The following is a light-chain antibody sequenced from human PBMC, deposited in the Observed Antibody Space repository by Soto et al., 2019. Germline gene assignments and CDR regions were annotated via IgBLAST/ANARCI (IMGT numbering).Light chain of an antibody. CDR3: QQYCRT. CDR1: QSVSSSY. CDR2: GAS. V-gene: IGKV3-20*01. Sequence: ELALTRSPGTLSVAPGGRATRSCSANQSVSSSYLAWYQQKPGQAPRHPVYGASRRASGIPGRLNGSGSRTAFIPATSRQEPEDCAVYYCQQYCRTFGQGTKVDIK. J-gene: IGKJ1*01.